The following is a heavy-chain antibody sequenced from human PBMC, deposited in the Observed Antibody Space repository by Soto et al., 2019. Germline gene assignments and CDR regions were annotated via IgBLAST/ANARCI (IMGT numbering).Heavy chain of an antibody. V-gene: IGHV4-39*01. CDR2: IYHSGST. CDR3: ARHSPGLFDP. J-gene: IGHJ5*02. Sequence: SETLSLTCTVSGGSISRSTYYWGWLRQPPGKGLEWIGTIYHSGSTSYNPSLRSRVTMFVDTSQNQFSLKLTSLTVADTAVYYCARHSPGLFDPWGQGTLVTVSS. CDR1: GGSISRSTYY.